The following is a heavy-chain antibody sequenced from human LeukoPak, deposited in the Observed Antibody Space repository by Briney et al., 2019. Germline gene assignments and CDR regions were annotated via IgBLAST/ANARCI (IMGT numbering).Heavy chain of an antibody. Sequence: TSETLSHTCTVSGGSISSDSYYWSWIRQHPGQGLEWIGYICYSGSTYYNPSLKSRVTISVDTSKNQFSLKLSSVTAADTAVYYCARNYYFDYWGQGTLVTVSS. V-gene: IGHV4-31*03. J-gene: IGHJ4*02. CDR3: ARNYYFDY. CDR2: ICYSGST. CDR1: GGSISSDSYY.